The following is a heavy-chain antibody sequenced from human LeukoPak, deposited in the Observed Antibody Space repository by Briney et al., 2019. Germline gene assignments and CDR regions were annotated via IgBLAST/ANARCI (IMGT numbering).Heavy chain of an antibody. Sequence: GGSLRLSCAASGFTFSSYGMHWVRQAPGKGLEWVAVISYDGSNKYYADSVKGRFTISRDNSKNTLYLQMNSLRAEDTAVYYCAKETGTTDPLFDYWGQGTLVTVSS. CDR2: ISYDGSNK. J-gene: IGHJ4*02. CDR1: GFTFSSYG. D-gene: IGHD1-1*01. V-gene: IGHV3-30*18. CDR3: AKETGTTDPLFDY.